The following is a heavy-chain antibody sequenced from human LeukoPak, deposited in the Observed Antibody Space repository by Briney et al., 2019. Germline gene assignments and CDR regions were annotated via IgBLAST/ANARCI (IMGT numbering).Heavy chain of an antibody. D-gene: IGHD3-22*01. CDR1: GFTFSRHW. Sequence: GGSLRLSCAASGFTFSRHWMTWVRQAPGKGLEWVANIKHDGSEKNYVDSVKGRFTISRDNAKNSLYLQMNSLRAEDTAVYYCATPLDYYDRSDSHQGGDWGQGTLVTVSS. CDR2: IKHDGSEK. V-gene: IGHV3-7*03. J-gene: IGHJ4*02. CDR3: ATPLDYYDRSDSHQGGD.